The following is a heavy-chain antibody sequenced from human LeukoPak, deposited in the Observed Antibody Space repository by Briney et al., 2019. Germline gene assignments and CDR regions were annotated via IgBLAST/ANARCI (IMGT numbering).Heavy chain of an antibody. D-gene: IGHD3-10*01. CDR3: ARALYGSGKGYMDV. CDR2: IIPIFGTA. J-gene: IGHJ6*03. V-gene: IGHV1-69*01. Sequence: SVKVSCKASGATFSSYAISWVQQAPGQGLEWIGGIIPIFGTANYAQKFQGRVTITADESTSTAYMELSSLRSQDTAVYYCARALYGSGKGYMDVWGKGTTVTVSS. CDR1: GATFSSYA.